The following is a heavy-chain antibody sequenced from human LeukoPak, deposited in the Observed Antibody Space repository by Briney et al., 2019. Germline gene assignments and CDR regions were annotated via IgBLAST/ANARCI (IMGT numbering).Heavy chain of an antibody. J-gene: IGHJ3*02. V-gene: IGHV1-2*02. D-gene: IGHD1-1*01. CDR3: ARRCTTGTTDDAFDI. CDR2: INPNSGGT. CDR1: GYTFTGYY. Sequence: SVKVSCKASGYTFTGYYMHWVRQAPGQGLEWMGWINPNSGGTNYAQKFQGRVTMTRDTSISTAYMELSRLRSDDTAVYYCARRCTTGTTDDAFDIWGQGTMVTVSS.